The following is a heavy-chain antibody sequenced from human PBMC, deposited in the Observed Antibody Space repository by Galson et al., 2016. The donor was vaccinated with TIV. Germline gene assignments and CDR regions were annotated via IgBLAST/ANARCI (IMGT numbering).Heavy chain of an antibody. D-gene: IGHD2-21*01. J-gene: IGHJ6*02. V-gene: IGHV3-66*02. Sequence: SLRLSCAASGFTVSDNYMIWVRQTPGKGLGWVSLIYSDGSTVYADSVKGRFTISRDNSKNTLYLQMNSLRAEDTAVYYCARDRRYCGNECSLYYYYGMDVWGQGTTVTVSS. CDR1: GFTVSDNY. CDR3: ARDRRYCGNECSLYYYYGMDV. CDR2: IYSDGST.